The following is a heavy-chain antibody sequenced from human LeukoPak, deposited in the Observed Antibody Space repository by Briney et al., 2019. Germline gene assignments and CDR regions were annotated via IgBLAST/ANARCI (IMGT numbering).Heavy chain of an antibody. CDR2: ISSSSSYI. J-gene: IGHJ4*02. CDR1: GXTFSSDS. CDR3: ARARDGYNPIDY. Sequence: GGSLRLSCAASGXTFSSDSMNWVRQAPGKGLEWVSSISSSSSYIFYADSVKGRFTISRDNAKNPLYLQMNSLRAEDTAVYYCARARDGYNPIDYWGQGTLVTVSS. D-gene: IGHD5-24*01. V-gene: IGHV3-21*01.